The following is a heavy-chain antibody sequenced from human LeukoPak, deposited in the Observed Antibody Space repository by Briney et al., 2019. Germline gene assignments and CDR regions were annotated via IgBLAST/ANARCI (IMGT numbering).Heavy chain of an antibody. CDR3: ARVYYSSSYDYWYFDL. CDR2: IYYSGSA. Sequence: SETLSLTCTVSGGSISNYYWTWIRQPPGKRLECIGYIYYSGSANYNPSLKSRVTISVDTSKNQFSLKLTSVTAADTAVYYCARVYYSSSYDYWYFDLWGRGTLVTVSS. D-gene: IGHD6-13*01. J-gene: IGHJ2*01. V-gene: IGHV4-59*01. CDR1: GGSISNYY.